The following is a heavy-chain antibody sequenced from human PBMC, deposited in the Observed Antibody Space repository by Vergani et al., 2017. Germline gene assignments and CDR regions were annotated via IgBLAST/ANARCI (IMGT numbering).Heavy chain of an antibody. Sequence: EVQLVESGGGLVQPGGSLRLSCAAAGFSFSSYSMNWVRQAPGKGLEWVSGISWNSGSIGYADSVKGRFTISRDNAKNSLYLQMNSLRAEDTALYYCAKDETAAAGSFDYWGQGTLVTVSS. V-gene: IGHV3-9*01. J-gene: IGHJ4*02. CDR3: AKDETAAAGSFDY. D-gene: IGHD6-13*01. CDR1: GFSFSSYS. CDR2: ISWNSGSI.